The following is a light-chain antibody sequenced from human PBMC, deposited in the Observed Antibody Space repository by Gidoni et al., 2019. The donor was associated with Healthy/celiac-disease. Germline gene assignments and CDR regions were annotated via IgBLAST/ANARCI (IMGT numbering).Light chain of an antibody. CDR2: GAS. J-gene: IGKJ1*01. CDR3: QQYGSSPKT. CDR1: QSVSSSY. Sequence: EIVLTQSPGTLSLSPGERATLSCRASQSVSSSYLAWYPQKPGQAPRLLIYGASSRATGIPDRFSGSGSGTDFTLLISRLEPEDFAVYYCQQYGSSPKTFGQGTKVEIK. V-gene: IGKV3-20*01.